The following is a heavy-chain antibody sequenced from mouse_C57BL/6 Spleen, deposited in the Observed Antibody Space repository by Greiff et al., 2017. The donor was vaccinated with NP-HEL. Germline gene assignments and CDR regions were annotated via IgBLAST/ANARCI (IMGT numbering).Heavy chain of an antibody. V-gene: IGHV5-9-1*02. CDR1: GFTFSSYA. CDR3: TRDLDYGFAY. J-gene: IGHJ3*01. CDR2: ISSGGDYI. Sequence: EVMLVESGEGLVKPGGSLKLSCAASGFTFSSYAMSWVRQTPEKRLEWVAYISSGGDYIYYADTVKGRFTISRDNARNTLYLQMSSLKSEDTAMYYCTRDLDYGFAYWGQGTLVTVSA. D-gene: IGHD2-4*01.